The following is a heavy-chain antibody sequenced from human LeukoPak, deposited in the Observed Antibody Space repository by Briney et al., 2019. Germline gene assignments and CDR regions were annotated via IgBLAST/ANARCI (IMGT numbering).Heavy chain of an antibody. J-gene: IGHJ4*02. CDR1: GYTFTSYD. V-gene: IGHV1-8*01. D-gene: IGHD6-19*01. Sequence: ASVKVSCKASGYTFTSYDINWVRQATGQGLEWMGWMNPNSGNTGYAQKFQGRVTVTRNTSISTAYMELSSLRSEDTAVYYCARDTSGWLTFYYWGQGTLVTVSS. CDR2: MNPNSGNT. CDR3: ARDTSGWLTFYY.